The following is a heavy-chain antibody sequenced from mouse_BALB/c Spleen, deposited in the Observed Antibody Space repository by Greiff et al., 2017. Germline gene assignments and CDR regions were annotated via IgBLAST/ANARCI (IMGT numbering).Heavy chain of an antibody. Sequence: EVQLQDSGPGLVKPSQSLSLTCSVTGYSITSGYYWNWIRQFPGNKLEWMGYISYDGINNYNPSLKNRISITRDTSKNQFFLKLNSVTTEDTATYYCASRNYGPWFAYWGQGTLVTVSA. CDR1: GYSITSGYY. CDR3: ASRNYGPWFAY. D-gene: IGHD1-1*02. J-gene: IGHJ3*01. V-gene: IGHV3-6*02. CDR2: ISYDGIN.